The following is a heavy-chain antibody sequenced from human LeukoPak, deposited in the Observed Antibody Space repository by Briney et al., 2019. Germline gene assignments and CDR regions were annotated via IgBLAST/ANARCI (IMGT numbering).Heavy chain of an antibody. V-gene: IGHV3-48*03. CDR3: AKWDYHDTSGIVA. D-gene: IGHD3-22*01. Sequence: GGSLRLSCAASGFTFRSFEMNWVRQGPTKGLEWVSFIDSSGGTTHYADSVKGRFTISRDNAKNSLYLQMNSLRAEDTAVYYCAKWDYHDTSGIVAWGQGTLVTVSS. J-gene: IGHJ5*02. CDR2: IDSSGGTT. CDR1: GFTFRSFE.